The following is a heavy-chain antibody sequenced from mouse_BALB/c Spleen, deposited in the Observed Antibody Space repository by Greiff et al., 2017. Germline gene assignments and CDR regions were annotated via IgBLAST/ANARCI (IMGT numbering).Heavy chain of an antibody. J-gene: IGHJ2*01. CDR3: ARQGYFDY. V-gene: IGHV5-6*01. Sequence: EVKLMESGGDLVKPGGSLKLSCAASGFTFSSYGMSWVRQTPDKRLEWVATISSGGSYTYYPDSVKGRFTISRDNAKNTLYLQMSSRKSEDTAMYYCARQGYFDYWGQGTTLTVSS. CDR1: GFTFSSYG. CDR2: ISSGGSYT.